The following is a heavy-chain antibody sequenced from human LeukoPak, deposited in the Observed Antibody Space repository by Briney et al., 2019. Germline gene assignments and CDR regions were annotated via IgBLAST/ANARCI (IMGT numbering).Heavy chain of an antibody. V-gene: IGHV4-39*01. CDR1: GGSISSSSYF. J-gene: IGHJ3*02. CDR2: IYNSANT. CDR3: ARHSRSAYTGYENAFDI. D-gene: IGHD5-12*01. Sequence: SGTPSLTCTVSGGSISSSSYFWGWIRQPPGKGLEWIGNIYNSANTHYNPSLKTRITMSVDTSKNQFSLKLNSVTAADTGIYYCARHSRSAYTGYENAFDIWGQGTMVTVSS.